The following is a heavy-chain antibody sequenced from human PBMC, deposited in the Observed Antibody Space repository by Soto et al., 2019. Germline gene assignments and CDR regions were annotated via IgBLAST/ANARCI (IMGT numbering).Heavy chain of an antibody. J-gene: IGHJ6*02. CDR1: GASISSGGSS. CDR3: ARGLAVRGSYGLDV. V-gene: IGHV4-30-2*01. CDR2: IYHSGIT. D-gene: IGHD3-10*01. Sequence: QLQLQESGSGLVKPSQTLSLTCAVSGASISSGGSSWSWIRQAPGTGLEWIGYIYHSGITNYNPSLKSRVTISVDKSQNQFSLSLSFVTAADTAVYYCARGLAVRGSYGLDVWGQGMTVTVSS.